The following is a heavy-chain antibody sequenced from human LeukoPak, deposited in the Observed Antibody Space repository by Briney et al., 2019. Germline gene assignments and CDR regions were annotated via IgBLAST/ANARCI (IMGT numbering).Heavy chain of an antibody. V-gene: IGHV3-23*01. Sequence: GGSLRLSCAASGFTFSSYAMTWVRQAPGKGLEWVSAVSGSGGSTYSADSVKGRFTISRDNSKNTLYLQINSLRAEDTAVYYCARDGTAMVITNGYFDYWGQGTLVTVSS. CDR1: GFTFSSYA. D-gene: IGHD5-18*01. CDR2: VSGSGGST. J-gene: IGHJ4*02. CDR3: ARDGTAMVITNGYFDY.